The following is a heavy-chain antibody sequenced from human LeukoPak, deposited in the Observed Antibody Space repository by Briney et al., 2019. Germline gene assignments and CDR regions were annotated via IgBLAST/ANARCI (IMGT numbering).Heavy chain of an antibody. Sequence: PGGSLRLSCAASGLTFSRYAMSWVRQAPGKGLVWVSRINSDGSSTSYADSVKGRFTISRDNAKNTLYLQMNSLRAEDTAVYYCARAPTNIVVVPAAKQYYYYGMDVWGQGTTVTVSS. J-gene: IGHJ6*02. D-gene: IGHD2-2*01. CDR1: GLTFSRYA. V-gene: IGHV3-74*01. CDR3: ARAPTNIVVVPAAKQYYYYGMDV. CDR2: INSDGSST.